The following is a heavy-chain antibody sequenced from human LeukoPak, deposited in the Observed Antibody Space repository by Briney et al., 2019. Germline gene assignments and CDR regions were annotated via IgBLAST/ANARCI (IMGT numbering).Heavy chain of an antibody. CDR1: GFTFSSYS. CDR2: ISSSGSTI. V-gene: IGHV3-48*04. D-gene: IGHD3-22*01. Sequence: GGSLRLSCAASGFTFSSYSMNWGRQAPGKGLEWVSYISSSGSTIYYADSVKGRVTSPRDNAKNTLNLQMTSLRAEDTAVYYCARDLGQYYDTSDNWFDPWGQGTLVTVSS. CDR3: ARDLGQYYDTSDNWFDP. J-gene: IGHJ5*02.